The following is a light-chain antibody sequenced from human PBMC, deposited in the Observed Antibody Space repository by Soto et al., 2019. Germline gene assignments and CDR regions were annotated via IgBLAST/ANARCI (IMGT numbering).Light chain of an antibody. CDR3: QQYNSYWT. CDR2: DAS. V-gene: IGKV1-5*01. Sequence: DIQMTQSPSTLSASVGDRVTITCRASQSISSWLAWYQQKPGKAPKLLIYDASSLESGVPSRFSGSGSGTEFTLPISSLQPDDFATYSCQQYNSYWTFGQGTKVEIK. J-gene: IGKJ1*01. CDR1: QSISSW.